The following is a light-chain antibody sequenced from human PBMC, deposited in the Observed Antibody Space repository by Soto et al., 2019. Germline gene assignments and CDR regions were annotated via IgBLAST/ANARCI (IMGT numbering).Light chain of an antibody. J-gene: IGKJ1*01. CDR1: QSVPSKY. CDR2: GAS. CDR3: LQDYNYPRT. Sequence: EIVLTQSPGTLSLSPGERATLSCRASQSVPSKYLAWYQQNPGQAPRLLIYGASNRATGTPDKFSGSGSGTDFTLTISSLQPEDFATYYCLQDYNYPRTFGQGTKVDIK. V-gene: IGKV3-20*01.